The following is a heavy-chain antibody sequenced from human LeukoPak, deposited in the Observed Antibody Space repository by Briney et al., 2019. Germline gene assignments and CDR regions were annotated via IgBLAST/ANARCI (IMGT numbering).Heavy chain of an antibody. J-gene: IGHJ4*02. V-gene: IGHV4-34*01. Sequence: SETLSLTCAVYGGSFSGYYWSWIRQPPGKGLEWIGSIYYSGSTYYNPSLKSRVTISVDTSKNQFSLKLSSVTAADTAVYYCARLGYDSSGYCDYWGQGTLVTVSS. CDR2: IYYSGST. D-gene: IGHD3-22*01. CDR3: ARLGYDSSGYCDY. CDR1: GGSFSGYY.